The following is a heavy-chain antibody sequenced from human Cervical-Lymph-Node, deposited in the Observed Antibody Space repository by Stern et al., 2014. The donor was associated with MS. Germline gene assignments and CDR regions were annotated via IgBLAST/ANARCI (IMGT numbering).Heavy chain of an antibody. CDR3: ARGATQAFDP. Sequence: QVQLQESGPGLVKPSETLSLICTVSGGSISSYYWSWIRQPPGKGLEWIGYIYYSGSTNYNPSLKSRVTISVDTSKNQFSLKLSSVTAADTAVYYCARGATQAFDPWGQGTLVTVSS. CDR1: GGSISSYY. J-gene: IGHJ5*02. V-gene: IGHV4-59*01. CDR2: IYYSGST.